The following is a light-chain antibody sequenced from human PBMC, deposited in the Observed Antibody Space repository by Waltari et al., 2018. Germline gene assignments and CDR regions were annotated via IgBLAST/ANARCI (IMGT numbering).Light chain of an antibody. CDR2: EVS. V-gene: IGLV2-23*02. Sequence: QSALTQPASVSGSPGQSITISCTGTSSDVGSYNLVSWYQQHPGKAPKLMIYEVSKRPSGVSNRCSGARSGNTAALTISGHQAEDDADYYGCSYAGSSTVVFGGGTRLTVL. CDR1: SSDVGSYNL. J-gene: IGLJ2*01. CDR3: CSYAGSSTVV.